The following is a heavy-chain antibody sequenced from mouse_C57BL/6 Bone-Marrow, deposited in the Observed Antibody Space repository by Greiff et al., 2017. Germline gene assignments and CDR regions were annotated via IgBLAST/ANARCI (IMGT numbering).Heavy chain of an antibody. V-gene: IGHV1-19*01. Sequence: VQLQQSGPVLVKPGASVKMSCKASGYTFTDYYMNWVKQSHGKSLEWIGVINPYNGGTSYNQKFKGKATLTVDKSSSTAYMELNSLTSEDSAVYYCARRATGGYYGYWGQGTTLTVSS. CDR2: INPYNGGT. D-gene: IGHD2-3*01. CDR1: GYTFTDYY. CDR3: ARRATGGYYGY. J-gene: IGHJ2*01.